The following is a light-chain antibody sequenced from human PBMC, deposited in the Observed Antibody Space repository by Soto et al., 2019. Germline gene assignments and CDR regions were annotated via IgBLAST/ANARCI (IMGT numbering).Light chain of an antibody. CDR1: QSISSW. J-gene: IGKJ2*01. Sequence: DIQMTQSPSTLSASVGDRVTITCRASQSISSWLAWYQQKPGKAPKLLIYKASSLESGFPSRFSGSGSGTEFTLTISSLQPDDFATHYCQQYNSYSPYTFGQGTKLEIK. V-gene: IGKV1-5*03. CDR2: KAS. CDR3: QQYNSYSPYT.